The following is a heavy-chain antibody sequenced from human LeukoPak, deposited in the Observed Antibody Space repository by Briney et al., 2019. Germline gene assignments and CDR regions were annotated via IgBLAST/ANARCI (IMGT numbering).Heavy chain of an antibody. V-gene: IGHV3-23*01. Sequence: PGGSLRLSCAASGFTFSSYSMNWVRQAPGKRLEWVSSIIGSGRDTYYADSVKGRITISRDNSKNTLNLQMNSLKTEDTAVYYCTIESKDYYDSSGYYRYWGQGTLVTVSS. CDR3: TIESKDYYDSSGYYRY. D-gene: IGHD3-22*01. J-gene: IGHJ4*02. CDR1: GFTFSSYS. CDR2: IIGSGRDT.